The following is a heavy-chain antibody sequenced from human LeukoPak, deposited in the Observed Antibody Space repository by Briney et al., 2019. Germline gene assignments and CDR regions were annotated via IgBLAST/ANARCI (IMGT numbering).Heavy chain of an antibody. V-gene: IGHV3-21*04. J-gene: IGHJ4*02. CDR3: ARDAPQSYYVDY. CDR2: ISNSGSYI. CDR1: GFTFSSYT. Sequence: GGSLRLSCAASGFTFSSYTLDWVRQTPGKGLEWVSSISNSGSYIYYADSVKGRFTISRDNAKNSLYLQMNSLRAEDTALYYCARDAPQSYYVDYWGQGTLVAVSS. D-gene: IGHD1-26*01.